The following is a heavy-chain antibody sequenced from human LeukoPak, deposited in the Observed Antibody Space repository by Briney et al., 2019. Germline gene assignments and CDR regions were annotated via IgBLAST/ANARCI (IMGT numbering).Heavy chain of an antibody. V-gene: IGHV1-69*05. J-gene: IGHJ6*02. CDR3: ARDGYGDYYYGMDV. D-gene: IGHD4-17*01. CDR2: IIPIFGTA. CDR1: GGTFSSYA. Sequence: SVKVSCKASGGTFSSYAISWVRQAPGQGLEWMGGIIPIFGTANYAQKFQGRVTITRDTSASTAYMELSSLRSEDTAVYYCARDGYGDYYYGMDVWGQGTTVTVSS.